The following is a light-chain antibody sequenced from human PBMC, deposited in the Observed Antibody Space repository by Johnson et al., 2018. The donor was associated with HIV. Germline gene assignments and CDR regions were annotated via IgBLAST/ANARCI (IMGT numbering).Light chain of an antibody. J-gene: IGLJ1*01. CDR3: GTWDSSLSAGV. CDR1: SSNIGNHY. Sequence: QSVLTQPPSVSAAPGQKVTISCSGSSSNIGNHYVSWYQQLPGTAPKLLIYDTIKRPSGIPDRFSGSKSGTSATLGITGLQTGDEADYYCGTWDSSLSAGVFGTGTKVTV. V-gene: IGLV1-51*01. CDR2: DTI.